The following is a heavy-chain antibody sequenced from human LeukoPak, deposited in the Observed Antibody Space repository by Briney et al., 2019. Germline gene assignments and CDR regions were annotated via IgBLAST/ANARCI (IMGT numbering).Heavy chain of an antibody. Sequence: SETLSLTCAVYGGSFSGYYWSWIRQPPGKGLEWIGEINHSGRTNYNPSLKSRVTISIDTSKNEFSLKLTSVTAADTAVYYCARDLVTVTKGFDIWGQGTMVTVSS. CDR1: GGSFSGYY. V-gene: IGHV4-34*01. CDR3: ARDLVTVTKGFDI. J-gene: IGHJ3*02. CDR2: INHSGRT. D-gene: IGHD4-17*01.